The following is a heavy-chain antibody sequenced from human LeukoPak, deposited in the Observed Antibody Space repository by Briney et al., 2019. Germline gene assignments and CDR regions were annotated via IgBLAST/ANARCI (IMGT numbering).Heavy chain of an antibody. V-gene: IGHV3-53*01. CDR3: ARVSGWSHYMDV. J-gene: IGHJ6*03. Sequence: GGSLRLSCAASGFTVSSNYMSWVRQAPGKGLEWVSVIYSGGSTYYADSVKGRFTISRDNSKNTLYLQVNSLRAEDTAVYYCARVSGWSHYMDVWGKGTTVTISS. D-gene: IGHD6-19*01. CDR1: GFTVSSNY. CDR2: IYSGGST.